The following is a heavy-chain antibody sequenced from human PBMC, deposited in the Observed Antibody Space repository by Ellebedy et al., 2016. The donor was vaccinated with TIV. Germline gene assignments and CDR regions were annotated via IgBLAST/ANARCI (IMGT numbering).Heavy chain of an antibody. CDR1: GFTFSNYD. D-gene: IGHD3-10*01. V-gene: IGHV3-30*02. J-gene: IGHJ4*02. Sequence: GESLKISCAASGFTFSNYDMHWVRQAPGKGLELVAFIRSDGSNEYYADSVTGRFTISRDNSKNTLYLQVNSLRAEDTAVYYFILSFYYGAGSYYDEGWGQGTLVTVSS. CDR2: IRSDGSNE. CDR3: ILSFYYGAGSYYDEG.